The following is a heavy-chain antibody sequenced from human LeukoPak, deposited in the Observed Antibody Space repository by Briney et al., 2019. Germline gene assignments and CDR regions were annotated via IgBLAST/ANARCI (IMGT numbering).Heavy chain of an antibody. Sequence: GGSLRLSCAASGFTFSGYAMSWVRQAPGKGLEWVSAINTGVDGTFYADSVKGRFTISRDNSMNTQYLQMNSLRAEDTAVFYCATFGSGSRRTNSFDYWGQGTRVIVSS. CDR3: ATFGSGSRRTNSFDY. D-gene: IGHD3-10*01. CDR2: INTGVDGT. J-gene: IGHJ4*02. V-gene: IGHV3-23*01. CDR1: GFTFSGYA.